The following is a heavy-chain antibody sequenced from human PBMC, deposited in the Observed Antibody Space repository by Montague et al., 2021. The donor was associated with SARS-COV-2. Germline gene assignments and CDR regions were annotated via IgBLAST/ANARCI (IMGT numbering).Heavy chain of an antibody. CDR1: GFNFTNYN. CDR3: AGESVSSFGVVIFGMDV. D-gene: IGHD3-3*01. Sequence: SLRLSCAASGFNFTNYNINWVRQPPGTGLEWVSSISGSGFGGPCIYYSDPVKGRFTISRDNTKNSVHRQMNSLSAEDTALYYCAGESVSSFGVVIFGMDVWGRGTTVTVPS. CDR2: ISGSGFGGPCI. V-gene: IGHV3-21*01. J-gene: IGHJ6*01.